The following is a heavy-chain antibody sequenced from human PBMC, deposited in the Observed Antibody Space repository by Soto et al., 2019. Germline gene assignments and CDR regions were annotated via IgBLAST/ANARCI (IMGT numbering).Heavy chain of an antibody. J-gene: IGHJ3*02. Sequence: EVQLVESGGGLVKPGESLRLSCAASGFTFSNYNINWVRQAPGKGLEWVSSIRSRSIDMYYADSVKGRFTISRDDATNSLSLQMNGLRAEDTAVYFCVRESYPAKAFDIWGQGTMVTVSS. V-gene: IGHV3-21*01. CDR2: IRSRSIDM. CDR3: VRESYPAKAFDI. CDR1: GFTFSNYN. D-gene: IGHD2-2*01.